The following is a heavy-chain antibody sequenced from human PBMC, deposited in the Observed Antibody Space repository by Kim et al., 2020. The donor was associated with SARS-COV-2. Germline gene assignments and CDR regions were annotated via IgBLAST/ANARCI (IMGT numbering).Heavy chain of an antibody. V-gene: IGHV3-30-3*01. CDR3: ARSIAGSYYYGMDV. Sequence: GGSLRLSCAASGFTFSSYAMHWVRQAPGKGLEWVAVISYDGSKKYYADSVKGRFTISRDNSKNTLYLQMNSLRAEDTAVYYCARSIAGSYYYGMDVWGQGTTVTVSS. CDR2: ISYDGSKK. D-gene: IGHD6-6*01. CDR1: GFTFSSYA. J-gene: IGHJ6*02.